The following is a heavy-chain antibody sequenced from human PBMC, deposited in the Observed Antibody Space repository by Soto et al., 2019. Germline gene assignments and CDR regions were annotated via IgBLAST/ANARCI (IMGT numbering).Heavy chain of an antibody. D-gene: IGHD6-6*01. V-gene: IGHV4-30-4*01. CDR1: GGSISSGDYY. CDR2: IYYSGST. CDR3: ARDIAGIAARGGWFDP. J-gene: IGHJ5*02. Sequence: SETLSLTCTVSGGSISSGDYYWSWIRQPPGKGLEWIGYIYYSGSTYYNPSLKSRVTISVDTSKNQFSLKLSSVTAADTAVYYCARDIAGIAARGGWFDPWGQGTLVTVSS.